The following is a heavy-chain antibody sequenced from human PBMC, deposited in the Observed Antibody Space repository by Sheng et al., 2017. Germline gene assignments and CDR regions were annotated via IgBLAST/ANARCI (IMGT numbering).Heavy chain of an antibody. D-gene: IGHD6-13*01. CDR1: GGSFSGYY. V-gene: IGHV4-34*01. CDR2: INHSGST. J-gene: IGHJ5*02. Sequence: QVQLQQWGAGLLKPSETLSLTCAVYGGSFSGYYWSWIRQPPGKGLEWIGEINHSGSTNYNPSLKSRVTISVDTSKNQFSLKLSSVTAADTAVYYCARRGGSSWYKGWFDPWGQGTLVTGLL. CDR3: ARRGGSSWYKGWFDP.